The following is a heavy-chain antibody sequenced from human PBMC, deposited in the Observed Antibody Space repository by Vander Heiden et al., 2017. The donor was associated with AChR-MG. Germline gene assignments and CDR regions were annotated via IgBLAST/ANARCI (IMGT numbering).Heavy chain of an antibody. V-gene: IGHV4-39*01. CDR3: ASTRLTKWELLRYFQH. J-gene: IGHJ1*01. Sequence: QLQLPESGPGLVKPSETLSLTCTVSGGSISSSSYYWGWIRQPPGKGLEWIGSIYYSGSTYYNPSLKSRVTISVDTSKNQFSLKLSSVTAADTAVYYCASTRLTKWELLRYFQHWGQGTLVTVSS. CDR2: IYYSGST. CDR1: GGSISSSSYY. D-gene: IGHD1-26*01.